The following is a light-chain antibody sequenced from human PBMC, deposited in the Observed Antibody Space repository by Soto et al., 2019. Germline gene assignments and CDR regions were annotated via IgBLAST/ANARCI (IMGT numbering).Light chain of an antibody. CDR1: QSLVHSDGNTY. V-gene: IGKV2-24*01. CDR2: RIS. CDR3: MHASQLRYT. J-gene: IGKJ2*01. Sequence: DFVMTQTPLSSPVTLGQPASISCRSNQSLVHSDGNTYLSWLHQRPGQPPRLLIYRISNRFSGVPDGFTGSGAGTDFTLKISRVEAEDVGIYYCMHASQLRYTFGQGTKLEIK.